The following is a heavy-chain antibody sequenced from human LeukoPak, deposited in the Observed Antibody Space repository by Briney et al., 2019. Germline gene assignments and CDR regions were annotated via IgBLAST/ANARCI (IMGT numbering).Heavy chain of an antibody. J-gene: IGHJ5*02. V-gene: IGHV3-23*01. CDR3: ARDVARTNYPTNWFDP. CDR2: ISGSGGST. CDR1: GFTFNNYA. Sequence: GSLRLSSEASGFTFNNYAMSWVRQAPGKGLEWVSGISGSGGSTYYADSVKGRFTISRDNFKNTLYLQMNSLRAEDTAVYYCARDVARTNYPTNWFDPWGQGTLVTVSS. D-gene: IGHD1-7*01.